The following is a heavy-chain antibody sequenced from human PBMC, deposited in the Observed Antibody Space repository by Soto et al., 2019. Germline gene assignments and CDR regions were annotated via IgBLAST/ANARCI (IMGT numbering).Heavy chain of an antibody. D-gene: IGHD3-22*01. CDR1: GYTFTSYY. V-gene: IGHV1-46*03. CDR2: INPSGGST. CDR3: ARGLHYDSSGVDAFDI. J-gene: IGHJ3*02. Sequence: QVQLVQSGAEVKKPGASVKVSCKASGYTFTSYYMHWVRQAPGQGLEWMGIINPSGGSTSYAQKFQGRVTMTRDTSTSTVYMELSSLISEDTAVYYCARGLHYDSSGVDAFDIWGQGTMVTVSS.